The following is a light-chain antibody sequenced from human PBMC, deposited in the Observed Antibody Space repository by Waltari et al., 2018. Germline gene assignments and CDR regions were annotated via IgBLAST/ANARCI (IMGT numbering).Light chain of an antibody. CDR1: QGIRVD. CDR3: LQHNSYPFT. CDR2: AAS. J-gene: IGKJ3*01. Sequence: DIQMTQSPSSLSASVGDRVTITRRASQGIRVDLGWYQQKPGRAPKRLIYAASRLQSGVPSRFSGSGSGTEFTLTISSLEPEDFGTYYCLQHNSYPFTFGPGTKVDIK. V-gene: IGKV1-17*01.